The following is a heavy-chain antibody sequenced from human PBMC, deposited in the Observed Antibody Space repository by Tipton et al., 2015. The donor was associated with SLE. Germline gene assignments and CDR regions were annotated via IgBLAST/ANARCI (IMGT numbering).Heavy chain of an antibody. V-gene: IGHV4-31*03. Sequence: TLSLTCTVSGVSISSGCSYWSWIRQHPGQGLGWIGYIYYSGSTYYNPSLKSRVTISVDTSKKQFALKLSSVTAADTAVYCCARDDSGGVRQTLAFAIGGQGTMVSVSS. CDR1: GVSISSGCSY. J-gene: IGHJ3*02. CDR3: ARDDSGGVRQTLAFAI. D-gene: IGHD2-15*01. CDR2: IYYSGST.